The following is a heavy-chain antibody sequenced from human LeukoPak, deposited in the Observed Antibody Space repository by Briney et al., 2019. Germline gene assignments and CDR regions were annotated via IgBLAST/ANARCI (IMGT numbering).Heavy chain of an antibody. Sequence: GGSLRLSCAASGFIFSSYAMSWVRQAPGKGLEWVSGISGSGGNTYYADSVKGRFTISRDNSENTLYLQMKSLRAEDTAVYYCANDCLSGGSCYSSYLGYYYGMDVWGQGTTVTVS. V-gene: IGHV3-23*01. CDR2: ISGSGGNT. CDR3: ANDCLSGGSCYSSYLGYYYGMDV. CDR1: GFIFSSYA. J-gene: IGHJ6*02. D-gene: IGHD2-15*01.